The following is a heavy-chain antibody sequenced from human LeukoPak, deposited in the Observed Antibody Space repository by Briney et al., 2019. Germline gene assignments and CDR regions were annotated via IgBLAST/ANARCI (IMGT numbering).Heavy chain of an antibody. CDR3: AGGVPAAPTDY. J-gene: IGHJ4*02. V-gene: IGHV3-11*06. CDR1: GGSFSGYY. Sequence: LSLTCAVYGGSFSGYYWSWIRQAPGKGLEWVSYISSSSSYTNYADSVKGRFTISRDNAKNSLYLQMNSLRAEDAAVYYCAGGVPAAPTDYWGQGTLVTVSS. D-gene: IGHD2-2*01. CDR2: ISSSSSYT.